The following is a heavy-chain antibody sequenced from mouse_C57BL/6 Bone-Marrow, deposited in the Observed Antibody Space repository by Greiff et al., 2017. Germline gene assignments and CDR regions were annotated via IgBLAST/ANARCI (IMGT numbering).Heavy chain of an antibody. V-gene: IGHV1-50*01. Sequence: QVQLQQPGAELVKPGASVKLSCKASGYTFTSYWMHWVKQRPGQGLEWIGEIDPSDSYTNYNQKFEGKATLTGDTSSSTAYMQLLSLTSEASAVYYCARGDYVGYWGQGTTLTVSS. CDR2: IDPSDSYT. CDR3: ARGDYVGY. CDR1: GYTFTSYW. J-gene: IGHJ2*01.